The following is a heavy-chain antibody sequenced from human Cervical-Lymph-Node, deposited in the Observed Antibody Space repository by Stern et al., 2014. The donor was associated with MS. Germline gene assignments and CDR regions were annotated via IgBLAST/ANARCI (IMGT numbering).Heavy chain of an antibody. CDR2: IYYDGST. D-gene: IGHD4-11*01. CDR3: ARVSTSFDD. Sequence: QLVQSGPGVVKPSETLSLTCTVSGGSINSYYWSWIRQPPGKGLELIGYIYYDGSTNYNSSLKSRVTISLDTSKNQFSLKLDSVTAADTAVYFCARVSTSFDDWGQGTLVTVSS. V-gene: IGHV4-59*01. CDR1: GGSINSYY. J-gene: IGHJ4*02.